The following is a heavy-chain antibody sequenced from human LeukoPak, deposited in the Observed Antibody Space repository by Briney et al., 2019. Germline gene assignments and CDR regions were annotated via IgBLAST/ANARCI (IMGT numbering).Heavy chain of an antibody. Sequence: SVKVSCKASGGTFSNYGFSWVRQAPGQGLEWMGGIIPIFGTTNYAQKFQGRVTITTDESTRTAYMELSSLRSEDTAVYYCARECVGAFDYWGQGTLVTVSS. CDR2: IIPIFGTT. CDR3: ARECVGAFDY. CDR1: GGTFSNYG. J-gene: IGHJ4*02. V-gene: IGHV1-69*05. D-gene: IGHD1-26*01.